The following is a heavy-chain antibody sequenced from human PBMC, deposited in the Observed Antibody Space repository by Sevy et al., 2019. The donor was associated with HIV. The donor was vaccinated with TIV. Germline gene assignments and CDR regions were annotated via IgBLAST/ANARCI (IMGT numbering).Heavy chain of an antibody. J-gene: IGHJ4*02. V-gene: IGHV3-15*01. CDR2: IKTKIDGKTT. Sequence: GGSLRLSCAVSGFTFNNAWMTWVRQAPGTGLQWVGLIKTKIDGKTTDNAAPVKGRFTISRDDSKNTLFLQMNSLKIEDTAVYYCATAPGYYDSAPFDYWGPGTLVTVSS. D-gene: IGHD3-22*01. CDR1: GFTFNNAW. CDR3: ATAPGYYDSAPFDY.